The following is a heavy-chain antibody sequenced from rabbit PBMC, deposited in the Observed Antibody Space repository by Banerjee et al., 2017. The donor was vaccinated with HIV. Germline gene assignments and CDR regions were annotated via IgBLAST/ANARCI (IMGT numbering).Heavy chain of an antibody. J-gene: IGHJ6*01. Sequence: QEQLEESGGGLVQPEGSLALTCKASGFSFSSSDFICWVRQAPGKGLEWISCIAGSSSGFTYSGTWGKGRFPISKTSTTTVTLQMTSLTAADTATYFFGRDNGSSFSSYGMDLWGPGTLVTVS. D-gene: IGHD8-1*01. CDR2: IAGSSSGFT. V-gene: IGHV1S45*01. CDR1: GFSFSSSDF. CDR3: GRDNGSSFSSYGMDL.